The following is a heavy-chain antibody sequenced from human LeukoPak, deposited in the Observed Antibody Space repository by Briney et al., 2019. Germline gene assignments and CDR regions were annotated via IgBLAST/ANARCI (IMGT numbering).Heavy chain of an antibody. CDR2: ISGSGGRT. D-gene: IGHD4-17*01. CDR3: AKHQQVYGDSLMDV. CDR1: GFTFNDHA. J-gene: IGHJ6*02. V-gene: IGHV3-23*01. Sequence: PGGSLRLSCAASGFTFNDHAMSWVRQAPGKGLEWVSTISGSGGRTYYTDSVKGRFTISRDNSKNTLYLQMNSLRGEDTAVYYCAKHQQVYGDSLMDVWGQETTVTVSS.